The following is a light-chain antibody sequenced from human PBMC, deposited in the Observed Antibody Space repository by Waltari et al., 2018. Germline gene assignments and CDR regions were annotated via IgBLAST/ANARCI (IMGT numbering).Light chain of an antibody. J-gene: IGLJ2*01. Sequence: SSELTQDPAVSVALGQIVRITCQGDSLTSYYASWYPQKPGQAPVLVIDGKNNRPSGIPDRFSGSSAGNTGSVTITGAKAEDEAGYCWNCRESSGNHVVFGGGTKLTVL. CDR2: GKN. V-gene: IGLV3-19*01. CDR1: SLTSYY. CDR3: NCRESSGNHVV.